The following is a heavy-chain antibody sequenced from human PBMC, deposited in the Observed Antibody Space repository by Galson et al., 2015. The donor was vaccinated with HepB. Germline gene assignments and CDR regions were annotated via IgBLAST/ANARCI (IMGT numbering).Heavy chain of an antibody. V-gene: IGHV1-18*01. CDR1: GYTFTSYG. Sequence: SVKVSCKASGYTFTSYGISWVRQAPGQGLEWMGWINAYNGNTNYAQKLQGRVTMTTDSSTSTAYMELRSLRSDDTAVYYCARVGAAAIYYYYAMDVWGQGTTVTDSS. CDR3: ARVGAAAIYYYYAMDV. D-gene: IGHD6-13*01. CDR2: INAYNGNT. J-gene: IGHJ6*02.